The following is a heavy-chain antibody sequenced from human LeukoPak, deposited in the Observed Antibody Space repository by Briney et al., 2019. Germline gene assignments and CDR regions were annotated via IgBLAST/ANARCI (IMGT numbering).Heavy chain of an antibody. CDR2: ISYDGSNK. CDR1: GFTFSSYG. D-gene: IGHD3-9*01. J-gene: IGHJ4*02. Sequence: GGSLRLSCAASGFTFSSYGMHWVRQAPGKGLEWVAVISYDGSNKYYADSVKGRFTISRDNSKNTLYLQMNSLRAEDTAVYYSAKGAGPYDILTGSPDFDYWGQGTLVTVSS. V-gene: IGHV3-30*18. CDR3: AKGAGPYDILTGSPDFDY.